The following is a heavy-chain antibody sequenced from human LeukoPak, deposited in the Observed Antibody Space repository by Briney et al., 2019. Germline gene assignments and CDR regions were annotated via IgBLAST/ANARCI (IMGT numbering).Heavy chain of an antibody. V-gene: IGHV3-74*01. D-gene: IGHD1-14*01. Sequence: GGSLRLSCAASGFTFSFYWMDWVRQVPGQGLVWVSRINPGGSSTAYADSVRGRFTISRDNAKNTLYLQMDSLRADDTGVYYCARSNQADDYWGQGTLVTVSS. CDR1: GFTFSFYW. CDR3: ARSNQADDY. CDR2: INPGGSST. J-gene: IGHJ4*02.